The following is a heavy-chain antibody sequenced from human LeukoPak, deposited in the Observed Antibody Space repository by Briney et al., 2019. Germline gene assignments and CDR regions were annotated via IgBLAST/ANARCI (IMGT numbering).Heavy chain of an antibody. Sequence: GGSLRLSCAASGFTFSDYYMSWVRQAPGKGLEWVSYISSSGSMLHYADSVEGRFTISKDNAKNSLYLQMSSLRVEDTAVYYCTRRPYSSSWYYFDYWGQGTLVTVSS. V-gene: IGHV3-11*04. CDR2: ISSSGSML. CDR3: TRRPYSSSWYYFDY. CDR1: GFTFSDYY. D-gene: IGHD6-13*01. J-gene: IGHJ4*02.